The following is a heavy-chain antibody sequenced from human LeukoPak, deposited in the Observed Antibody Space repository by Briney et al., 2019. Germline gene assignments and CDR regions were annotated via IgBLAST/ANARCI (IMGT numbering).Heavy chain of an antibody. CDR1: GYTFTSYG. D-gene: IGHD3-22*01. Sequence: ASVKVSCKASGYTFTSYGISWVRQAPGQGLEWMGWISAYNGNTNYAQKLQGRVTITADESTSTAYMELSSLRSEDTAVYYCARERSDYYDSSGYPRYYFDYWGQGTLVTVSS. CDR3: ARERSDYYDSSGYPRYYFDY. CDR2: ISAYNGNT. J-gene: IGHJ4*02. V-gene: IGHV1-18*01.